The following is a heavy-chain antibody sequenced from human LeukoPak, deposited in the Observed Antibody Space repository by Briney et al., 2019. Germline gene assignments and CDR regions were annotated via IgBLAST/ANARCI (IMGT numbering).Heavy chain of an antibody. J-gene: IGHJ4*02. CDR2: IKSRTDGGTT. V-gene: IGHV3-15*01. Sequence: GGPLRLSCEASGFTFSNAWMTWVRQAPGKGLEWVARIKSRTDGGTTDYAAPVKGRFTISRDDSENTVYLQMNSLKTEDTAVYYCTTGLSVAGANYWGQGTLVIVSS. CDR3: TTGLSVAGANY. D-gene: IGHD6-19*01. CDR1: GFTFSNAW.